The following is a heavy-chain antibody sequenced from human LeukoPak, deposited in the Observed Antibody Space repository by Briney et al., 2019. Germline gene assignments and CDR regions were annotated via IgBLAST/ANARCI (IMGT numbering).Heavy chain of an antibody. Sequence: GGSLRLSCAASGFTFDDYAMHWVRHAPGKGLKWVSGISWNSGSIGYADSVKGRFTISRDNAKNSLYLQMNSLRAEDTALYYCATLSSGPFDYWGQGTLVTVSS. D-gene: IGHD3-22*01. CDR1: GFTFDDYA. CDR2: ISWNSGSI. J-gene: IGHJ4*02. V-gene: IGHV3-9*01. CDR3: ATLSSGPFDY.